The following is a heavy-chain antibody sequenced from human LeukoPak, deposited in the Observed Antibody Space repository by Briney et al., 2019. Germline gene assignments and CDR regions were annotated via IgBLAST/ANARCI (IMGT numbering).Heavy chain of an antibody. CDR3: ARGGRQLGDFDY. CDR1: GGTFSSYA. CDR2: IIPIFGTA. J-gene: IGHJ4*02. Sequence: ASVKVSCKASGGTFSSYAISWVRQAPGQGLEWMGGIIPIFGTANYAQKFQGRVTITADKSTSTAYMELSSLRSEDTAVHYCARGGRQLGDFDYWGQGTLVTVSS. D-gene: IGHD6-6*01. V-gene: IGHV1-69*06.